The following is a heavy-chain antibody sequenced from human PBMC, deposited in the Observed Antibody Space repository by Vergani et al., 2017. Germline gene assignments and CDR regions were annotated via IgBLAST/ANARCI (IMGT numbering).Heavy chain of an antibody. CDR2: LSASDRRT. D-gene: IGHD1-26*01. CDR3: TTPRTWESGVEDY. V-gene: IGHV3-23*01. CDR1: GFTFIMHA. Sequence: EVQLLESGGDLVQPGGSLRLSCAASGFTFIMHAMSWVRQAPGKGLEWVSTLSASDRRTHYADSVKGRFTISRDNSKNTLFLHMNSLRPEDTAVYYCTTPRTWESGVEDYWGQGTLVTVSS. J-gene: IGHJ4*02.